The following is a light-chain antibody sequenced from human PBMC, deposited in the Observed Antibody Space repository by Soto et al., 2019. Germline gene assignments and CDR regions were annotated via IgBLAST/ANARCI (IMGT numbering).Light chain of an antibody. CDR3: LQHNSYPWT. J-gene: IGKJ1*01. CDR1: QSVNKY. Sequence: DIQMTQSPSSLSASVGDRVTISCRASQSVNKYLNWYQQKPGNVPTLLIYAATTLQGGVPSRFSGSGYGTDFTLTISSLQPEDFATYYCLQHNSYPWTFGQGTKVDIK. V-gene: IGKV1-17*01. CDR2: AAT.